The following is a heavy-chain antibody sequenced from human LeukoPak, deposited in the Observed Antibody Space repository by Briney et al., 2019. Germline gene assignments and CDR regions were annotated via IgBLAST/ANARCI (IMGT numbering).Heavy chain of an antibody. CDR1: GFTFSSYA. D-gene: IGHD4-23*01. CDR3: AGDYEGNLAFDI. CDR2: ISGGGGST. Sequence: PGGSLRLSCAASGFTFSSYAMSWVRQAPGKGLEWVSAISGGGGSTYCADSVKGRFTISRANAKNSLYLQMNSLRAEDTAVYYCAGDYEGNLAFDIWGQGTMVTVSS. J-gene: IGHJ3*02. V-gene: IGHV3-23*01.